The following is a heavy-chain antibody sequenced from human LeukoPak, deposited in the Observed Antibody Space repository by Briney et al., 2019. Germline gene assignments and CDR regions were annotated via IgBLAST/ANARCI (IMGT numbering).Heavy chain of an antibody. J-gene: IGHJ4*02. CDR3: ARVGTYYRSLDS. CDR2: IYHSGGT. D-gene: IGHD3-10*01. CDR1: GGSINDAS. V-gene: IGHV4-59*01. Sequence: SETLSLTCTVSGGSINDASWNWIRQPPGHGLEWIGYIYHSGGTNYNPSLKSRVTISLDTSKNQFSLKLSSVTAADTAVYYCARVGTYYRSLDSWGQGTLVTVSS.